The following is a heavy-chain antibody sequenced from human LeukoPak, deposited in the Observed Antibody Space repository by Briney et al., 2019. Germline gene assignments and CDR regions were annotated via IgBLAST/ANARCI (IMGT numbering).Heavy chain of an antibody. J-gene: IGHJ4*02. V-gene: IGHV3-66*01. CDR2: IYSGGST. Sequence: QSGGSLRLSCAASGFTVSSNYMSWVRQAPGKGLEWVSVIYSGGSTYYADSVKGRFTISRDNSKNTLYLQMNSLRAEDTAVYYCAKDGIVVVVATFHWGQGTLVTVSS. CDR1: GFTVSSNY. CDR3: AKDGIVVVVATFH. D-gene: IGHD2-15*01.